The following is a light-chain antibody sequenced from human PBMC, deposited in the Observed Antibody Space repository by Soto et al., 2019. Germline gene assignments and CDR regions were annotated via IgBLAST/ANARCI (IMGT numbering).Light chain of an antibody. Sequence: QSALTRPASVSGSPGQSITISCTGTNSDVGGYNYVSWYLHHPGKAPKLMIYEVSDRPSGVSSRFSGSKSGNTASLTISGLQADDEADYYCSSYSSSSTFVFGTGTKVTVL. J-gene: IGLJ1*01. V-gene: IGLV2-14*01. CDR3: SSYSSSSTFV. CDR1: NSDVGGYNY. CDR2: EVS.